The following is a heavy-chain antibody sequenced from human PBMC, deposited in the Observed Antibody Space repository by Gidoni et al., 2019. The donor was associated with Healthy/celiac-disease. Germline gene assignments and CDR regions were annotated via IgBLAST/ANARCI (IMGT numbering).Heavy chain of an antibody. V-gene: IGHV4-39*01. CDR1: GGSISISSYY. CDR3: ARHSRYYGGYGWFDP. D-gene: IGHD5-12*01. CDR2: IYYRGST. Sequence: QLQLQESGPGLVLPSETLSLPCTVSGGSISISSYYWGWIRRPPGKGLEWIGSIYYRGSTYYNPSLKSRVTISVDTSKNQFSLKLSSVTAADTAVYYCARHSRYYGGYGWFDPWGQGTLVTVSS. J-gene: IGHJ5*02.